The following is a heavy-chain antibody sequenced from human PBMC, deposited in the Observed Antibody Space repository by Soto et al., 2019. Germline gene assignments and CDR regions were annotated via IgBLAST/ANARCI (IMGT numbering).Heavy chain of an antibody. CDR1: GGTFSSYA. Sequence: SVKVSCKASGGTFSSYAISWVRQAPGQGLEWMGGIIPIFGTANYAQKFQGRVTITADESTSTAYMELSSLRSEDTAVYYCARGTVRGITMIVKTPGAFDIWGQGTRVTVSS. V-gene: IGHV1-69*13. CDR3: ARGTVRGITMIVKTPGAFDI. J-gene: IGHJ3*02. CDR2: IIPIFGTA. D-gene: IGHD3-22*01.